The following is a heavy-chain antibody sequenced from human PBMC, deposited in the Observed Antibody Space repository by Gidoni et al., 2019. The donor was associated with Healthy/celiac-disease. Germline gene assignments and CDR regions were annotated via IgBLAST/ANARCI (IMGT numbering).Heavy chain of an antibody. Sequence: QVQLQESGPGLVKPSATLSLTCTVSGGTISSYYCRWIRQPPGKGLEWIGYIYYSGSTNYNPALKSRVTRSVDTSKNQFSLKLSSVTAADTAVYYCARSPDYGDYLNWFDPCGQGTLGTVSS. V-gene: IGHV4-59*01. D-gene: IGHD4-17*01. J-gene: IGHJ5*02. CDR2: IYYSGST. CDR3: ARSPDYGDYLNWFDP. CDR1: GGTISSYY.